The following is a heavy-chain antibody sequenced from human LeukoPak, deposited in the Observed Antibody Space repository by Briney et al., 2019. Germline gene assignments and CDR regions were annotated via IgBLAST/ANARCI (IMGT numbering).Heavy chain of an antibody. Sequence: GGSLRLSCAASGFTLSSYEMNWVRQAPGKGLEWVSYISSCGSTIYHPDSVKGRFTISRDNAKNSLYLQMNSLRAEDTAVYYCARDFDRRTRKIGRDSPYYYYYYMDVWGKGTTVTVSS. CDR3: ARDFDRRTRKIGRDSPYYYYYYMDV. V-gene: IGHV3-48*03. CDR2: ISSCGSTI. J-gene: IGHJ6*03. CDR1: GFTLSSYE. D-gene: IGHD3-9*01.